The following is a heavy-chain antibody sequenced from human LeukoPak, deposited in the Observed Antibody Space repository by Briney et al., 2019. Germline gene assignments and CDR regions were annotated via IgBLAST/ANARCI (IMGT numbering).Heavy chain of an antibody. CDR2: ISSSSSYT. CDR1: GFTFSDYY. J-gene: IGHJ5*02. V-gene: IGHV3-11*05. Sequence: GGSLRLSCAASGFTFSDYYMSWIRQAPGKGLEWVSYISSSSSYTNYADSVKGRFTISRDNAKNSLYLQMNSLRAEDTAVYYCARVSGIAAAGPINWFDPWGQGTLVTVSS. D-gene: IGHD6-13*01. CDR3: ARVSGIAAAGPINWFDP.